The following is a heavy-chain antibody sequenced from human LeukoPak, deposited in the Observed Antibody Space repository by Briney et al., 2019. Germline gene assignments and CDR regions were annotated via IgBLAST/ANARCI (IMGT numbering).Heavy chain of an antibody. V-gene: IGHV3-74*01. CDR3: ARDSPGLHDAFDI. CDR2: INSDGSST. D-gene: IGHD1-14*01. J-gene: IGHJ3*02. Sequence: GGSLRLSCAASGFAFSSFWMHWVRQAPGKGLVWVSRINSDGSSTNYADSVKGRFTISRDNSKNTLYLQMNSLRAEDTALYYCARDSPGLHDAFDIWGQGTMVTVSS. CDR1: GFAFSSFW.